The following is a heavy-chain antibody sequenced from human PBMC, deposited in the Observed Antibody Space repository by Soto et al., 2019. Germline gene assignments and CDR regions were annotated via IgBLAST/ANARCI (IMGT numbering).Heavy chain of an antibody. J-gene: IGHJ4*02. V-gene: IGHV3-23*01. CDR1: GFTFSSYA. D-gene: IGHD2-2*01. Sequence: GGSLRLSCAASGFTFSSYAMSWVRQAPGKGLEWVSAISGSGGSTYYADSVKGRFTISRDNSKNTLYLQMNSLRAEDTAVYYCAKDRPRDVVVPAADSFDYWGQGTLVTVSS. CDR2: ISGSGGST. CDR3: AKDRPRDVVVPAADSFDY.